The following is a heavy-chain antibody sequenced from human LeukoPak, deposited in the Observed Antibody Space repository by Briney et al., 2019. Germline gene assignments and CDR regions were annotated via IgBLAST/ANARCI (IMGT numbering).Heavy chain of an antibody. D-gene: IGHD6-13*01. CDR2: IGPAGDT. Sequence: PGGSLRLSCAASGFTFSTYDMHWVRQPTGGSLEWVSAIGPAGDTYYPGSVKGRFTISRENAKNSLYLQMNSLRAEDTALYHCAREIGYSSSWSDAFDIWGQGTMVTVSS. V-gene: IGHV3-13*01. CDR1: GFTFSTYD. CDR3: AREIGYSSSWSDAFDI. J-gene: IGHJ3*02.